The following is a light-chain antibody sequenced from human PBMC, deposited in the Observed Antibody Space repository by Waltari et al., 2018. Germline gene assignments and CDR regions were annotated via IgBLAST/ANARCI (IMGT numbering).Light chain of an antibody. CDR2: GVS. V-gene: IGKV3-20*01. Sequence: EILWTQSPGTLSLSPGDSATLSGRAGQSVSSNFLAWYQQKPGQAPRLLIYGVSSRATGIQDKFSGSGSGTDFTLTINRLEPEDFAVYYCQQYGRSPLTFGGGTKVEIK. J-gene: IGKJ4*01. CDR1: QSVSSNF. CDR3: QQYGRSPLT.